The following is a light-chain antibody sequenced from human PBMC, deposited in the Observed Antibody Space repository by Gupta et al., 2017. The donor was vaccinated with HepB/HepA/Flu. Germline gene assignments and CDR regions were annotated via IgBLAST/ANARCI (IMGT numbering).Light chain of an antibody. Sequence: QLVLTQSPSASASLGASVKRTCTLSSWHSNYAIAWHQQQPEKGPRYLMKLNSDGSHIKGDGIPDRFSGSSSGAERYLTISSLQSEDEAYYYCQTWGTGIPPVFGGGTNLTVL. CDR2: LNSDGSH. J-gene: IGLJ2*01. V-gene: IGLV4-69*01. CDR1: SWHSNYA. CDR3: QTWGTGIPPV.